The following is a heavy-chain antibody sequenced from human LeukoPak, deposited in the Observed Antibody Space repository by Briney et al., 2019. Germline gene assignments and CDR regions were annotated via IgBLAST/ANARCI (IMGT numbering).Heavy chain of an antibody. CDR2: IYYSGST. J-gene: IGHJ4*02. CDR3: ARSSMVRGAKINFDY. Sequence: SETLSLTCTVSGGSISSSSYYWGWIRQPPGTGLEWIGSIYYSGSTYYNPPLKSRVTISVDTSKNQFSLKLSSVTAADTAVYYCARSSMVRGAKINFDYWGQGTLVTVSS. CDR1: GGSISSSSYY. V-gene: IGHV4-39*01. D-gene: IGHD3-10*01.